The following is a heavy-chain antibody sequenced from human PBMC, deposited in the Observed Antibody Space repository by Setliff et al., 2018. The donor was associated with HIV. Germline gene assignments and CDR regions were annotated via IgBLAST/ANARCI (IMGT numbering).Heavy chain of an antibody. D-gene: IGHD2-8*01. CDR1: GAAFSNSA. CDR3: ASGSGYCRNGDCYIGVHKNPDKYFYDY. Sequence: VKVSCKASGAAFSNSALTWVRQAPGQGLEWMGGSIPLFKTVNYAQKFQGRLTISTDELMTTAYMELSSLKSEDTAVYYCASGSGYCRNGDCYIGVHKNPDKYFYDYWGQGTLVTVS. V-gene: IGHV1-69*05. J-gene: IGHJ4*02. CDR2: SIPLFKTV.